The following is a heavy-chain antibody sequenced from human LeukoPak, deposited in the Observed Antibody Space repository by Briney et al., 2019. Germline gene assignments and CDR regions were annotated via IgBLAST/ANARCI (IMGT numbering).Heavy chain of an antibody. D-gene: IGHD1-26*01. CDR3: TTDPAEDLIVGATGEEFDY. Sequence: KPGGSLRLSCAASGFTFSNAWMTWVRQAPGKGLEWVGRIKSKTDGGTTDYAAPVKGRFTISRDDSKNTLYLQMNSLKTEDTAVYYCTTDPAEDLIVGATGEEFDYWGQGTLVTVSS. CDR1: GFTFSNAW. J-gene: IGHJ4*02. V-gene: IGHV3-15*01. CDR2: IKSKTDGGTT.